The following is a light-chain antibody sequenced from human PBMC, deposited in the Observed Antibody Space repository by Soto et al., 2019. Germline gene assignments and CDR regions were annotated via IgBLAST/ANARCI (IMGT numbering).Light chain of an antibody. V-gene: IGLV2-14*01. CDR1: SSDVGGYNS. CDR3: TSYSSSSPYV. CDR2: NVS. Sequence: QSVLTQPASVSGSPGQSITISCTGTSSDVGGYNSVSWYQQHPGKAPKLMIYNVSSRPSGVSNRFSGSKSGNTASLTISGLQADYYSDYYCTSYSSSSPYVFATGTKFAVL. J-gene: IGLJ1*01.